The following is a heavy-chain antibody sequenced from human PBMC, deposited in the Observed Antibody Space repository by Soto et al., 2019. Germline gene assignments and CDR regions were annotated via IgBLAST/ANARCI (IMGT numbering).Heavy chain of an antibody. V-gene: IGHV3-9*01. CDR2: INWNSGSI. CDR3: VKDESINWYSGHFRH. Sequence: GGSLRLSCAASGFTFDDYAMHWVRQVPGKGLEWVSGINWNSGSIGYADSVKGRFAISRDNAKNSLHLQMNSMRAEDTAFYYCVKDESINWYSGHFRHWGQGTLVTVSS. CDR1: GFTFDDYA. D-gene: IGHD6-13*01. J-gene: IGHJ1*01.